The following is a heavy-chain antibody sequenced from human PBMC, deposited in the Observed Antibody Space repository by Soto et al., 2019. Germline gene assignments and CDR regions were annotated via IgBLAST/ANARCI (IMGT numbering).Heavy chain of an antibody. CDR1: GGSFSGYY. CDR2: INHSGST. Sequence: PSETLSLTCAVYGGSFSGYYWSWIRQPPGKGLEWIGEINHSGSTNYNPSIKSRVTISVDTSKNQFSLKLSSVTAADTAVYYFARSFGMREYSSSSGNWFDPWGQGTLVTVSS. CDR3: ARSFGMREYSSSSGNWFDP. D-gene: IGHD6-6*01. J-gene: IGHJ5*02. V-gene: IGHV4-34*01.